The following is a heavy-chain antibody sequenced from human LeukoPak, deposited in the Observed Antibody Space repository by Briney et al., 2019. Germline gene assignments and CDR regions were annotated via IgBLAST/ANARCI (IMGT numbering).Heavy chain of an antibody. CDR2: ISDSGTYI. CDR1: GFSFRTYS. V-gene: IGHV3-21*01. J-gene: IGHJ4*02. Sequence: GGSLRLSCAASGFSFRTYSMNWVRQAPGKGLEWVSSISDSGTYIYYADSVKGRFTISRDNAKNSLYLQMNRLRVEDTAVYYCANHFACGSTSCPPFDSWGQGTLVTLSS. CDR3: ANHFACGSTSCPPFDS. D-gene: IGHD2-2*01.